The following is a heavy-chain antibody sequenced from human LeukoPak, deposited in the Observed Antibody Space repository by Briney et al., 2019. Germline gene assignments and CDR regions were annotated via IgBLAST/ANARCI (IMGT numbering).Heavy chain of an antibody. Sequence: GGSLRLSCAASGFTFSSYEMNWVRQAPGKGLGWVSYISSSGSTIYYADSVKGRFTISRDNAKNSLYLQMNSLRAEDTAVYYRARASAWVVGWLRLEWVRPEYYFDYWGQGTLVTVSS. CDR3: ARASAWVVGWLRLEWVRPEYYFDY. CDR1: GFTFSSYE. J-gene: IGHJ4*02. D-gene: IGHD5-12*01. CDR2: ISSSGSTI. V-gene: IGHV3-48*03.